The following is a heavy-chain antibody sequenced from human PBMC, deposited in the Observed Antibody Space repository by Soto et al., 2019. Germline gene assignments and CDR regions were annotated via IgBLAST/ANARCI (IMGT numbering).Heavy chain of an antibody. J-gene: IGHJ4*02. CDR1: GFSLSTSGVS. D-gene: IGHD6-19*01. CDR2: IYWDDDK. Sequence: QITLKESGPTLVKPTQTLTLTCTFSGFSLSTSGVSVGWIRQPPGKALEWLALIYWDDDKRYSPSLKSRLTTTKNTSKTQVALTMTNMDPVDTGTYYCAHSIAVPVRFDYWGQGNLVTVSS. CDR3: AHSIAVPVRFDY. V-gene: IGHV2-5*02.